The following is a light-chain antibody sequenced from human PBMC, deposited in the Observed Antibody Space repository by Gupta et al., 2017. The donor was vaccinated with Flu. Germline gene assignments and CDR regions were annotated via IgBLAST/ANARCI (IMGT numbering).Light chain of an antibody. CDR2: KDT. CDR3: QSADSTSTYYV. J-gene: IGLJ1*01. Sequence: GQTAMITCSGESLPNQYVYWFQQKPGQAPALIIYKDTERPSGSPERFSASGSGTTVTLTISGVQAEDEADYYCQSADSTSTYYVFGAGTKVTVL. V-gene: IGLV3-25*03. CDR1: SLPNQY.